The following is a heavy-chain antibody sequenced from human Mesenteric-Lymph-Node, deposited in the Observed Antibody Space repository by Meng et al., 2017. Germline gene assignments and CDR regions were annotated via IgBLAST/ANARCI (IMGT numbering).Heavy chain of an antibody. D-gene: IGHD6-19*01. Sequence: ASVKVSCKASGYTFTGYYMHWVRQAPGQGLEWMGIINPSGGSTSYAQKFQGRVTMTRDTSTSTVYMELSSLRSEDTAVYYCARSDPTRYSSGWYLDYWGQGTLVTVSS. CDR2: INPSGGST. CDR1: GYTFTGYY. J-gene: IGHJ4*02. CDR3: ARSDPTRYSSGWYLDY. V-gene: IGHV1-46*01.